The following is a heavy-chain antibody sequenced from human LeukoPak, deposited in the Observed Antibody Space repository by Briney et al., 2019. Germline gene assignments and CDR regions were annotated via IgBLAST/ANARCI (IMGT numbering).Heavy chain of an antibody. CDR3: ARDAKGHAFDI. CDR1: GGSISSYY. V-gene: IGHV4-59*12. Sequence: PSETLSLTCTVSGGSISSYYWSWIRQPPGKGLEWIGYIYYSGSTYYNPSLKSRVTISVDTSKNQFSLKLSSVTAADTAVYYCARDAKGHAFDIWGQGTMVTVSS. J-gene: IGHJ3*02. CDR2: IYYSGST.